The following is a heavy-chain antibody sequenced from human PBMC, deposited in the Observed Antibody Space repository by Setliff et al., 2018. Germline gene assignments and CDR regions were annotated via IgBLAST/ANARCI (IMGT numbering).Heavy chain of an antibody. CDR2: MDPDSGNT. D-gene: IGHD2-15*01. CDR3: ATPRSGIIDAFDI. V-gene: IGHV1-8*02. J-gene: IGHJ3*02. CDR1: GYTFTNYD. Sequence: ASVKVSCKASGYTFTNYDINWVRQATGQGLEWMGWMDPDSGNTGYAQKFQGRVTMTEDTSTDTAYMELSSLRSEDTAVYYCATPRSGIIDAFDIWGQGTMVTVSS.